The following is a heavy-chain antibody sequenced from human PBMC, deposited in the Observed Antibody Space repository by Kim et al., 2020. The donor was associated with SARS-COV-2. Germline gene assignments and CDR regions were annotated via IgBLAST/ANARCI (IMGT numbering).Heavy chain of an antibody. V-gene: IGHV3-21*01. Sequence: ADSVRGRFIISRDNAKNSLYLQMYSLRPNDTAVYYCARGLYSTTWSTFDYWGQGSLVTVSS. CDR3: ARGLYSTTWSTFDY. J-gene: IGHJ4*02. D-gene: IGHD6-13*01.